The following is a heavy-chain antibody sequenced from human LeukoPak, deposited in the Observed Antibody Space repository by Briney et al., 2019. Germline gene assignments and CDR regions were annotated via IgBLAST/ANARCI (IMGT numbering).Heavy chain of an antibody. V-gene: IGHV4-59*08. J-gene: IGHJ4*02. Sequence: SETLSLTCTVPGGSISSYYWSWVRQPPGKGLEWIGYIHHSGSTNYNPSLKSRVTISVDTSKNQFSLKLSSVTAVDTAVYYCARLYSSSWSDYWGQGTLVTVSS. CDR3: ARLYSSSWSDY. D-gene: IGHD6-13*01. CDR1: GGSISSYY. CDR2: IHHSGST.